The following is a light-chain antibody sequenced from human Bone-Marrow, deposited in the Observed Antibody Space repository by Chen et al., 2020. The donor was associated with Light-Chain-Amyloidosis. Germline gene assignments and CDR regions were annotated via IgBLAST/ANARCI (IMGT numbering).Light chain of an antibody. J-gene: IGLJ1*01. CDR1: SSDVGAYNY. CDR2: DVS. CDR3: AAWDGSLSGYV. Sequence: QSALTQPASVSGSPGQSITISCTGTSSDVGAYNYVSWYQQHPGKAPKLMIYDVSNRPSGVSNLFSGSKSGNPASLTISGLRSEDEADYYCAAWDGSLSGYVFGTGTKVIVL. V-gene: IGLV2-14*03.